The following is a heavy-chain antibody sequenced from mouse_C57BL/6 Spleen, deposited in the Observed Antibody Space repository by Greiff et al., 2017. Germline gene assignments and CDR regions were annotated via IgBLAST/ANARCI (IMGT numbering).Heavy chain of an antibody. CDR3: ARSRDYDERTWFAY. CDR1: GYSFTDYN. Sequence: EVQLQQSGPELVKPGASVKISCKASGYSFTDYNLNWVKQSNGKSLEWIGVINPNYGTTSYNQKFKGKATLTVDQSSSTAYMQLNSLTSEDPAVYNCARSRDYDERTWFAYWGQGTLVTVSA. D-gene: IGHD2-4*01. CDR2: INPNYGTT. J-gene: IGHJ3*01. V-gene: IGHV1-39*01.